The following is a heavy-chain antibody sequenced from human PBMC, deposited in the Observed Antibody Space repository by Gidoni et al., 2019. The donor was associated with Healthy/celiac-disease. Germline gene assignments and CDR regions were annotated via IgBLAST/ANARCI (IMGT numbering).Heavy chain of an antibody. D-gene: IGHD3-16*02. J-gene: IGHJ4*02. V-gene: IGHV3-33*01. CDR2: IWYDGSNK. CDR3: ARDYDYIWGSYRSGGFDY. CDR1: GFTFSISG. Sequence: QVQLVESGGGVVQPGRSRRLSCAASGFTFSISGLHGCRHAPGQGLEWVAVIWYDGSNKYYADSVKGRFTISRDNSKNTLYLQMNSLRAEDTAVYYCARDYDYIWGSYRSGGFDYWGQGTLVTVSS.